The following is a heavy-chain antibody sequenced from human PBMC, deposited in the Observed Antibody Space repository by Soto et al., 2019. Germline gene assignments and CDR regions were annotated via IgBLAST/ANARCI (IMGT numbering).Heavy chain of an antibody. CDR2: ISSSSSYI. V-gene: IGHV3-21*01. CDR1: GFTFSSYR. Sequence: EVQLVESGGGLVKPGGSLRLSCAASGFTFSSYRMNWVRQAPGKGLEWVSSISSSSSYIYYADSVKGRFTISRDNAKNSLYLQMNSLRAEDTAVYYCARERTKYAFDIWGQGTMVTVSS. CDR3: ARERTKYAFDI. J-gene: IGHJ3*02.